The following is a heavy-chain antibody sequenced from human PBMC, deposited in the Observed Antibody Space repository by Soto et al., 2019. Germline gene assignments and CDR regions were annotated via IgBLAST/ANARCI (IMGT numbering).Heavy chain of an antibody. Sequence: EVQLVESGGGVIQPGGSLRLSCAASGFTVSSKYMTWVRQAPGKGLEWVSVIYGGGTTYYADSVKGRFTISRDNSKNTSYLQMNSLRAEDTAVYYCVQTTGWPGFDFWGQGTLVTVSS. CDR1: GFTVSSKY. V-gene: IGHV3-53*01. D-gene: IGHD6-19*01. J-gene: IGHJ4*02. CDR2: IYGGGTT. CDR3: VQTTGWPGFDF.